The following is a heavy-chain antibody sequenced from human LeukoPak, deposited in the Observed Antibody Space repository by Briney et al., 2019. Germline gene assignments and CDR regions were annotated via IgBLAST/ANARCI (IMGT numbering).Heavy chain of an antibody. V-gene: IGHV3-53*04. CDR3: ARDTYSSSWSLYYYGMDV. Sequence: PGGSLRLSCAASGFTVSSNYMSWVRQAPGKGLEWVSVIYSGGSTYYADSVKGRFTISRHNSKNTLYLQMNSLRAEDTAAYYCARDTYSSSWSLYYYGMDVWGQGTTVTVSS. J-gene: IGHJ6*02. CDR1: GFTVSSNY. CDR2: IYSGGST. D-gene: IGHD6-13*01.